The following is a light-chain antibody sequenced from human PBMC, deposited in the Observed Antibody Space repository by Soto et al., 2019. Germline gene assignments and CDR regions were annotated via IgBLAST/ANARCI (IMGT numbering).Light chain of an antibody. V-gene: IGLV1-44*01. CDR2: STN. Sequence: QLVLTQPPSASGTPGQRVTISCSGSSSNIGSNSVNWYQQLPGTAPKLLIYSTNQRPSGVPDRFSGSKSGTSASLAISRLQSDDEADYYCASWDDSLNGLYVFGTGTKLTVL. CDR3: ASWDDSLNGLYV. CDR1: SSNIGSNS. J-gene: IGLJ1*01.